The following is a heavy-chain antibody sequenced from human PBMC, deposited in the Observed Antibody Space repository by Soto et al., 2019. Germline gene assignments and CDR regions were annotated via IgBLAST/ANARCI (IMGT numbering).Heavy chain of an antibody. D-gene: IGHD2-21*02. CDR3: ARHPSDFWFDP. CDR2: IYYSGST. Sequence: SETLSLTCSVSGGSISSSSYFWGWIRQPPGKGLEWIGSIYYSGSTYYNPSLKSRVTVSVDTSKNQFSLKLSSVTTADTAVYYCARHPSDFWFDPWGQGTLVTVS. CDR1: GGSISSSSYF. J-gene: IGHJ5*02. V-gene: IGHV4-39*01.